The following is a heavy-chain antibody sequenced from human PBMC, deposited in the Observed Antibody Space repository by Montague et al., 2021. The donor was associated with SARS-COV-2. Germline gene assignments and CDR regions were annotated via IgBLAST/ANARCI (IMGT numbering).Heavy chain of an antibody. CDR1: GGSISSYY. V-gene: IGHV4-59*01. D-gene: IGHD5-24*01. J-gene: IGHJ4*02. CDR2: IYYSGST. CDR3: ARVFPRWLQFDPYFDY. Sequence: SETPSLTCTVSGGSISSYYWSWIRQPPGKGLEWIGDIYYSGSTDYNPSLKSRVTISVDTSKNQFSLKLSSVTAADTAVYYCARVFPRWLQFDPYFDYWGQGTLVTVSS.